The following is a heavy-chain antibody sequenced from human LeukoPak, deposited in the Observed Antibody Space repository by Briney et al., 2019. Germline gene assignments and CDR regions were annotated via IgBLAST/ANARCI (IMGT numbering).Heavy chain of an antibody. Sequence: SQTLSLTCAISGDSVSSNSAAWNWIRQSPSRGLEWLGRTYYRSKWYNDYGVSVKSRITIDPDTSKNQFSLQLNSVTPEDTAVYYCARGRREGTTRWFDAWGQGTLVIVSS. CDR1: GDSVSSNSAA. J-gene: IGHJ5*02. D-gene: IGHD1-14*01. V-gene: IGHV6-1*01. CDR3: ARGRREGTTRWFDA. CDR2: TYYRSKWYN.